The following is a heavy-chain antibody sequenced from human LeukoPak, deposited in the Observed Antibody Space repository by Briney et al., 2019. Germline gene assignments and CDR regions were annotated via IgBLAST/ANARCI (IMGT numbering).Heavy chain of an antibody. J-gene: IGHJ5*02. D-gene: IGHD3-16*01. CDR1: GYTFTSYD. CDR2: MNPNSGNT. Sequence: ASVKVSCKASGYTFTSYDINWVRQATGQGLEWMGWMNPNSGNTGYAQKFQGRVTMTRNTSISTAYMELSSLRSEDTAVYYCARDQGVQSPFDPWGQGTLVTVSS. V-gene: IGHV1-8*01. CDR3: ARDQGVQSPFDP.